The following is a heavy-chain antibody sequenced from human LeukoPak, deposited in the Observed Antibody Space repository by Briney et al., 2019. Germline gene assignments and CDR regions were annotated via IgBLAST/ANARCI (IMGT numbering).Heavy chain of an antibody. J-gene: IGHJ4*02. Sequence: GGSLRLSCAASGFTFSSYSMNWVRQAPGKGLEWVSSISSSSSYIYYADSVKGRFTISRDNSKNTLYLQMNRLRAEDTAVYYCAKDKQWLVLDYWGQGTLVTVSS. CDR3: AKDKQWLVLDY. CDR2: ISSSSSYI. CDR1: GFTFSSYS. D-gene: IGHD6-19*01. V-gene: IGHV3-21*04.